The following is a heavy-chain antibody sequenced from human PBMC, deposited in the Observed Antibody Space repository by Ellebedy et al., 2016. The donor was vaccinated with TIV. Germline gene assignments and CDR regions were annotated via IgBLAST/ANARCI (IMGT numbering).Heavy chain of an antibody. J-gene: IGHJ4*02. Sequence: SETLSLTXTVSGGSISSYYWSWIRQPPGKGLEWIGYIYYCGSTNYNPSLKSRVTISVDTSKNQFSLKLSSVTAADTAVYYCARHYCSSTSCYYVYYFDYWGQGTLVTVSS. CDR2: IYYCGST. CDR3: ARHYCSSTSCYYVYYFDY. D-gene: IGHD2-2*01. CDR1: GGSISSYY. V-gene: IGHV4-59*13.